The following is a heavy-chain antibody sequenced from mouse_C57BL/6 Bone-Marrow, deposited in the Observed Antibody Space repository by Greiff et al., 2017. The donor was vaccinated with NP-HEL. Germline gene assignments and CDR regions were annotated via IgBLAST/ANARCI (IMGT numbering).Heavy chain of an antibody. D-gene: IGHD2-3*01. Sequence: QVQLQQPGAELVKPGASVKLSCKASGYTFTSYWMHWVKQRPGQGLEWIGMIHPNSGSTNYNEKFKSKATLTVDKSSSTAYMQLSILTSEDSAVYYCAFYDGYYRGAMDYWGQGTSVTVSS. CDR1: GYTFTSYW. CDR3: AFYDGYYRGAMDY. J-gene: IGHJ4*01. CDR2: IHPNSGST. V-gene: IGHV1-64*01.